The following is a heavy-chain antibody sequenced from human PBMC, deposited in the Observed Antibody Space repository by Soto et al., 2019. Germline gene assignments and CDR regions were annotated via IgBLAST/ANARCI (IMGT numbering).Heavy chain of an antibody. V-gene: IGHV1-3*01. CDR3: ARNYYDSSGYLP. J-gene: IGHJ5*02. Sequence: ASVKVSCKASGYTFTSYTSHWVRQAPGQSLEWMGWINAGDGNTKYSQKFQGRVTITSDTSASTAYMELSSLTSEDTAVYYCARNYYDSSGYLPWGQGTLVTV. D-gene: IGHD3-22*01. CDR2: INAGDGNT. CDR1: GYTFTSYT.